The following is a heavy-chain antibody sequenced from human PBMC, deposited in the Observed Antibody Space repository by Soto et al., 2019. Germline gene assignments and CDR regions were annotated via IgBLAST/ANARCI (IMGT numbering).Heavy chain of an antibody. V-gene: IGHV4-59*01. J-gene: IGHJ3*02. D-gene: IGHD3-9*01. CDR3: ARGPTYYDILTGYYNAFDI. CDR2: IYYSGST. CDR1: GGSISSYY. Sequence: SETLSLTCTVSGGSISSYYWSWIRQPPGKGLEWIGYIYYSGSTNYNPSLKSRVTISVDTSKNQFSLKLSSVTAADTAVYYCARGPTYYDILTGYYNAFDIWGQGTMVTVSS.